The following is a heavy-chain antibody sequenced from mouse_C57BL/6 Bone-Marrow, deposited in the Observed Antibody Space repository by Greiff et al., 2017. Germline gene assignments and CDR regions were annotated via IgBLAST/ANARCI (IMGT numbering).Heavy chain of an antibody. CDR1: GYTFTSYG. Sequence: QVQLQQSGAELARPGASVKLSCKASGYTFTSYGISWVKQRTGQGLEWIGEIYPRSGNTYYNEKFKGKATLTADKSSRTAYMERRCLTSEDSAVYFWARVASGWFAYWGQGTLVTVSA. J-gene: IGHJ3*01. CDR2: IYPRSGNT. D-gene: IGHD6-1*01. V-gene: IGHV1-81*01. CDR3: ARVASGWFAY.